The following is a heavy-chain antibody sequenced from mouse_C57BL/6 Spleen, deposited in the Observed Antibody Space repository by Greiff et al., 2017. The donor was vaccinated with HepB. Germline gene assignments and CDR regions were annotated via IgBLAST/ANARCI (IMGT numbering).Heavy chain of an antibody. V-gene: IGHV1-76*01. Sequence: QVQLKQSGAELVRPGASVKLSCKASGYTFTDYYINWVKQRPGQGLEWIARIYPGSGNTYYNEKFKGKATLTAEKSSSTAYMQLSSLTSEDSAVYFCARSGGSSPYAMDYWGQGTSVTVSS. CDR1: GYTFTDYY. D-gene: IGHD1-1*01. J-gene: IGHJ4*01. CDR3: ARSGGSSPYAMDY. CDR2: IYPGSGNT.